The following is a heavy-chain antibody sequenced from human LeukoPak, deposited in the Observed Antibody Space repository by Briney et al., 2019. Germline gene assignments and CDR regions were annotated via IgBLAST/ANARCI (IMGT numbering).Heavy chain of an antibody. CDR1: GFTFGDYS. CDR3: TRGKVNWGSSYYFDY. D-gene: IGHD7-27*01. J-gene: IGHJ4*02. V-gene: IGHV3-49*05. Sequence: KTGGSLRLSCKTSGFTFGDYSMSWFRQAPGKGLEWVGFIRGKPYGGTTEYAASVKGRLTISRDDSKSIAYLQMNSLKTEDTAVYYCTRGKVNWGSSYYFDYWGQGTLVTVSS. CDR2: IRGKPYGGTT.